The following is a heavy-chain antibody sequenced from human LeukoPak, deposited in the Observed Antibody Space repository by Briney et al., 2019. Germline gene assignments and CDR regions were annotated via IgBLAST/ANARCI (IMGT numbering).Heavy chain of an antibody. CDR1: GGTFSSYA. J-gene: IGHJ5*02. CDR3: ARARLSAAALSWFDP. D-gene: IGHD6-13*01. Sequence: ASVKVSCKASGGTFSSYAISWVRQAPGQGLEWMGRIIPILGIANYAQKFQGRVTITADKSTSTAYMELSSLRSEDTAVYYCARARLSAAALSWFDPWGQGTLVTVSS. V-gene: IGHV1-69*04. CDR2: IIPILGIA.